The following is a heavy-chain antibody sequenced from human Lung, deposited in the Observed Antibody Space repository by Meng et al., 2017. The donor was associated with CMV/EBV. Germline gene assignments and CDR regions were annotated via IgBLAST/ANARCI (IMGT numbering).Heavy chain of an antibody. Sequence: VQVSLPGPGLVNPSHTPPLTCTVSGGSTSRGGYHGSWLRQPPGKGLEWILYIHSSGSTYYNPSLRSRLTISVDTSKNPFCLKLSSVTAPDTSVYYCERASYGSGSPLGETWFDPWGQGTLVTVSS. D-gene: IGHD3-10*01. CDR2: IHSSGST. V-gene: IGHV4-31*03. CDR3: ERASYGSGSPLGETWFDP. CDR1: GGSTSRGGYH. J-gene: IGHJ5*02.